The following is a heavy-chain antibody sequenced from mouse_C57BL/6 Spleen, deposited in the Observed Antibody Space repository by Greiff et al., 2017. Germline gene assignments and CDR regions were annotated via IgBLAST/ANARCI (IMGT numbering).Heavy chain of an antibody. CDR2: ISDGGSYT. V-gene: IGHV5-4*01. CDR3: ARDAYGNYGAY. Sequence: EVQLQESGGGLVKPGGSLKLSCAASGFTFSSYAMSWVRQTPEKRLEWVATISDGGSYTYYPDNVKGRFTISRDNAKNNLYLQMSHLKSEDTAMYYCARDAYGNYGAYWGQGTLVTVSA. D-gene: IGHD2-1*01. J-gene: IGHJ3*01. CDR1: GFTFSSYA.